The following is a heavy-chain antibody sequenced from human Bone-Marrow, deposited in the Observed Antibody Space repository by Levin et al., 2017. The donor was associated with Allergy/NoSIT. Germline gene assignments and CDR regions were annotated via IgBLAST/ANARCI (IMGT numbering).Heavy chain of an antibody. D-gene: IGHD3-22*01. J-gene: IGHJ6*02. CDR1: GFTFNTFD. V-gene: IGHV3-21*01. CDR3: ARDHETMIVVYPPMDV. Sequence: GESLKISCTGSGFTFNTFDMNWVRQAPGRGLEWVSFISTSSTYIKYADSVKGRFIISRDNAKNSLYLQMNSLRAEDTAVYYCARDHETMIVVYPPMDVWGQGTTVTVSS. CDR2: ISTSSTYI.